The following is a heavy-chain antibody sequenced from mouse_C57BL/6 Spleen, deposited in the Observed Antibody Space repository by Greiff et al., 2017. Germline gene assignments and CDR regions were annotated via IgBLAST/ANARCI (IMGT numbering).Heavy chain of an antibody. CDR2: IRSKSNNYAT. J-gene: IGHJ2*01. CDR1: GFSFNTYA. D-gene: IGHD3-2*02. V-gene: IGHV10-1*01. Sequence: EVKVEESGGGLVQPKGSLKLSCAASGFSFNTYAMNWVRQAPGKGLEWVARIRSKSNNYATYYADSVKDRFTISRDDSESMLYLQMNNLKTEDTAMYYCVRSSSGHFDYWGQGTTLTVSS. CDR3: VRSSSGHFDY.